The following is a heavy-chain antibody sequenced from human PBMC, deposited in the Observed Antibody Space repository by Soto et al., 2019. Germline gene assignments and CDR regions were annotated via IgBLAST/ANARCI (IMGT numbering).Heavy chain of an antibody. J-gene: IGHJ6*03. Sequence: GASVKVSCKASGYTFTSYGISWVRQAPGQGLEWMGWISAYNGNTNYAQKLQGRVTMTTDTSTSTAYMELRSLRSDDTAVYYCARAGCSSTCCYIIYYYYYYMDVCGKGTTVTVSS. CDR1: GYTFTSYG. D-gene: IGHD2-2*02. CDR2: ISAYNGNT. V-gene: IGHV1-18*01. CDR3: ARAGCSSTCCYIIYYYYYYMDV.